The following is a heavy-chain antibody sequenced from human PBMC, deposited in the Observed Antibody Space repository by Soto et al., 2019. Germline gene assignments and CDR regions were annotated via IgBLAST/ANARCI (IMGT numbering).Heavy chain of an antibody. V-gene: IGHV1-18*01. CDR1: GFTLTSYG. J-gene: IGHJ3*01. D-gene: IGHD2-15*01. CDR3: ARDYRDFVVVVPANDAFDV. Sequence: QVQLVQSGPEVKKPGASVKVSCKASGFTLTSYGISWVRQAPGQGLEWLGWISAWDRATKYAQKCQGRVSVTTDTSVSTAYMELRSLRSEDTAVYFCARDYRDFVVVVPANDAFDVWGQGTLVTVSS. CDR2: ISAWDRAT.